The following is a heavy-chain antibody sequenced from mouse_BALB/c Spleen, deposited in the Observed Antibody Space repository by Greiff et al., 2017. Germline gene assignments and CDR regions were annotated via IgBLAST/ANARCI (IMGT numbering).Heavy chain of an antibody. D-gene: IGHD1-1*01. J-gene: IGHJ3*01. CDR1: GFTFSSYA. V-gene: IGHV5-6-5*01. CDR2: ISSGGST. CDR3: ASQGVYYGSSPFAY. Sequence: EVQLVESGGGLVKPGGSLKLSCAASGFTFSSYAMSWVRQTPEKRLEWVASISSGGSTYYPDSVKGRFTISRDNARNILYLQMSSLRSEDTAMYYCASQGVYYGSSPFAYWGQGTLVTVSA.